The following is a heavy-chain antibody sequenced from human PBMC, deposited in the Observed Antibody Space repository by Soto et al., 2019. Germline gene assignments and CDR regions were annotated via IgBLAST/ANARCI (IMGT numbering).Heavy chain of an antibody. CDR3: ILGYSSYWKDFFDY. V-gene: IGHV1-69*01. Sequence: QVHVVQSGAEMKRPGSSVKVSCKASGGTYSSYAFNWVRQAPGQGPEWMGGTIPVFETTNLAQKFQGRVILSADEVTTTAYMELSWLRHENTAVYYCILGYSSYWKDFFDYWGQGTLVSVAS. J-gene: IGHJ4*02. CDR1: GGTYSSYA. D-gene: IGHD1-1*01. CDR2: TIPVFETT.